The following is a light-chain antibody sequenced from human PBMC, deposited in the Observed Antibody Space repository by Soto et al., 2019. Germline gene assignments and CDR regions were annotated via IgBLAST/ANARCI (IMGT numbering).Light chain of an antibody. V-gene: IGLV2-14*01. CDR3: TSYTSSSTLV. CDR2: CVS. Sequence: QSALTQPASVSGSPGQSITISCTGTSSDVGTYNYVSWYQQHAGKVPKLMIYCVSNRPSGVSDRVSGSKSGNTASLTISGLQAEDEADYYCTSYTSSSTLVFGGGPKLTVL. CDR1: SSDVGTYNY. J-gene: IGLJ2*01.